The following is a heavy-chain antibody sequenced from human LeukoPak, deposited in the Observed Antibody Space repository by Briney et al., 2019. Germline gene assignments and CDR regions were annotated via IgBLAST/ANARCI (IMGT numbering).Heavy chain of an antibody. J-gene: IGHJ3*02. V-gene: IGHV4-39*07. CDR2: VFYSGST. CDR3: ARIAGVGPTATWTFDI. D-gene: IGHD1-1*01. Sequence: PSETLSLTCSVSGGSIRSSDYYWGWIRQPPGKGLEWIGNVFYSGSTNYNPSLKSRVTISVDTSKNQFSLKLSSVTAADTAVYYCARIAGVGPTATWTFDIWGQGTMVTVSS. CDR1: GGSIRSSDYY.